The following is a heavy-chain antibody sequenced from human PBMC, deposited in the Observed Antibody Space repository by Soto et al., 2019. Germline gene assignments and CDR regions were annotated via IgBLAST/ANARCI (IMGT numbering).Heavy chain of an antibody. CDR3: ARAVSSGYYYGPDY. Sequence: ASVKVSCKASGYTFTSYAMHCVRQAPGQRLEWMGWINAGNGNTKYSQKFQGRVTITRDTSASTAYMELSSLRSEDTAVYYCARAVSSGYYYGPDYWGQGTLVTVSS. J-gene: IGHJ4*02. D-gene: IGHD3-22*01. CDR1: GYTFTSYA. V-gene: IGHV1-3*01. CDR2: INAGNGNT.